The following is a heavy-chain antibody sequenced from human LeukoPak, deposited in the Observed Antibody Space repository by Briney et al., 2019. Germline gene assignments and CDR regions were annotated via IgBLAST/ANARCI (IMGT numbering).Heavy chain of an antibody. CDR2: ISVYNGNT. D-gene: IGHD2-2*01. CDR3: ARASTMTRLPWFDP. J-gene: IGHJ5*02. Sequence: ASVKVSCKTSGFTFSTHVFNWVRQAPGQGPEWMGWISVYNGNTKYAQKFQGRVTMTTDTSTSTAYMELRSLRSDDTAVYYCARASTMTRLPWFDPWGQGTLVTVSS. V-gene: IGHV1-18*01. CDR1: GFTFSTHV.